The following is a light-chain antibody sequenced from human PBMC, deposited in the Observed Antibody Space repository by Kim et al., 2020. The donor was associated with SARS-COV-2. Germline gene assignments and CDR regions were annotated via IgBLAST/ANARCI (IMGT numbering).Light chain of an antibody. CDR2: DIN. J-gene: IGLJ2*01. Sequence: GQKVTSSCSGSTPTVGRNSVCWYQHLQGAAPKPLIYDINSRPSGIPARFSASKSGTSAPLGIAGLQPGDEADYYCGAWDNSLTAVVFGGGTQLTVL. V-gene: IGLV1-51*01. CDR3: GAWDNSLTAVV. CDR1: TPTVGRNS.